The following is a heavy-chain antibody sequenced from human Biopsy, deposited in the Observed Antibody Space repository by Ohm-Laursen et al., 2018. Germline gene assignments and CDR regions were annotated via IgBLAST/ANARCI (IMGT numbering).Heavy chain of an antibody. J-gene: IGHJ3*02. D-gene: IGHD5-12*01. Sequence: GTLSLTCIVSGGSVSSGSYYWSWIRQPPGKGLEWIGYIYYSGSTNYNPSLKSRVTISVDTSRNQFPLKLSSVTAADTAVYYCAGRPWPNAFDIWGQGTMVTVSS. CDR3: AGRPWPNAFDI. CDR1: GGSVSSGSYY. CDR2: IYYSGST. V-gene: IGHV4-61*01.